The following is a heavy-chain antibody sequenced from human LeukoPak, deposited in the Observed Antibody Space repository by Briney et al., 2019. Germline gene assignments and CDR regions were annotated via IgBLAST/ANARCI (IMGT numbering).Heavy chain of an antibody. J-gene: IGHJ3*02. CDR1: GYSFTSYW. Sequence: GESLRISCKGSGYSFTSYWISWVRQMPGKGLEWMGRIDPSDSYTNYSPSFQGHVTISADKSISTAYLQWSSLKASDTAMYYCARHHDYGDLLIDAFDIWGQGTMVTVSS. V-gene: IGHV5-10-1*01. CDR3: ARHHDYGDLLIDAFDI. CDR2: IDPSDSYT. D-gene: IGHD4-17*01.